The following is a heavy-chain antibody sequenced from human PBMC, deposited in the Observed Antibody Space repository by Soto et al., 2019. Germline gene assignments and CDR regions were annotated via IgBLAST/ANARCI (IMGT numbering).Heavy chain of an antibody. D-gene: IGHD6-13*01. CDR3: ATGAAANSYYYYYGMDV. V-gene: IGHV4-59*08. CDR2: IYYSGST. CDR1: GGSISSYY. Sequence: PSETLSLTCTVSGGSISSYYWSWIRQPPGKGLEWIGYIYYSGSTNYNPSLKSRVTISVDTSKNQFSLKLSSVTAADTAVYYCATGAAANSYYYYYGMDVWGQGTTVTVSS. J-gene: IGHJ6*02.